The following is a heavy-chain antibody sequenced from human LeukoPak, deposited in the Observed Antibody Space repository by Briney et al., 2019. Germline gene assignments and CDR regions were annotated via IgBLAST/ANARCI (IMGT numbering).Heavy chain of an antibody. CDR1: GGSHSTYS. Sequence: SETLSLTCTVFGGSHSTYSWRWIRQPPGKGLEWVGYVSYSGTTNYNPSLKSRVTMSVDTSKNQFSLKMSSVTAADTAVYYCAGRYCTSTTSYVGAVAGYGFWGQGTLVTVSS. J-gene: IGHJ4*02. D-gene: IGHD2-2*01. CDR3: AGRYCTSTTSYVGAVAGYGF. V-gene: IGHV4-59*03. CDR2: VSYSGTT.